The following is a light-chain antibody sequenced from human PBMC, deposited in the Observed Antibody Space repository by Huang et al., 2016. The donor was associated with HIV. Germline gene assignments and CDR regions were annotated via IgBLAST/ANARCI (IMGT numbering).Light chain of an antibody. J-gene: IGKJ5*01. Sequence: DIVMTQSPGSLTVSLVERASINCTSSQPLLSTANNKSYLAWYQQKPRQPPKALIYWASNRESGVPERCSGSGSGTDFTLTISSLQAEDVALYYCQQYYSASITFGQGTRVEI. CDR1: QPLLSTANNKSY. CDR2: WAS. CDR3: QQYYSASIT. V-gene: IGKV4-1*01.